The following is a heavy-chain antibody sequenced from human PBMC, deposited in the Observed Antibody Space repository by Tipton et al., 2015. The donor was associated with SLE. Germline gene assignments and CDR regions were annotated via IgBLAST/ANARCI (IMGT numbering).Heavy chain of an antibody. CDR2: IYTSGST. CDR3: VGWGSSGYYYGFDY. D-gene: IGHD3-22*01. CDR1: GGSISSVIYY. J-gene: IGHJ4*02. V-gene: IGHV4-61*09. Sequence: TLSLTCTVSGGSISSVIYYWSWLRQPAGKGLEWIGHIYTSGSTYYNPSLKSRVTISEDTSRNQFSLKLTSVTAADTAVYYCVGWGSSGYYYGFDYWGQGTLVTVSS.